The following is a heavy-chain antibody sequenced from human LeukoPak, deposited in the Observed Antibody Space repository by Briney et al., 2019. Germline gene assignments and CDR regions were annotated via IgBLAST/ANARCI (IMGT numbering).Heavy chain of an antibody. Sequence: GGSLRLSCAASGFTFSSYAMHWVRQAPGKGLEWVAVILYDGSNKYYADSVKGRFTISRDNSKNTLYLQMNSLRAEDTAVYYCARDCDYGGNPVYYYYYYMDVWGKGTTVTVSS. CDR2: ILYDGSNK. J-gene: IGHJ6*03. CDR3: ARDCDYGGNPVYYYYYYMDV. CDR1: GFTFSSYA. D-gene: IGHD4-23*01. V-gene: IGHV3-30*04.